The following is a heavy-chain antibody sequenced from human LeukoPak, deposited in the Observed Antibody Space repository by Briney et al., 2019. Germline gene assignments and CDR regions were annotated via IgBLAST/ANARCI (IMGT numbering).Heavy chain of an antibody. J-gene: IGHJ4*02. CDR1: GGSFSGHY. Sequence: SETLSLTCAVYGGSFSGHYWSWIRQPPGKGLEWIGEINHSGSTNYNPSLKSRVTISVDTSKNQFSLKLSSVTAADTAVYYCARARPNPPTYYFDYWGQGTLVTVSS. V-gene: IGHV4-34*01. CDR2: INHSGST. CDR3: ARARPNPPTYYFDY. D-gene: IGHD6-6*01.